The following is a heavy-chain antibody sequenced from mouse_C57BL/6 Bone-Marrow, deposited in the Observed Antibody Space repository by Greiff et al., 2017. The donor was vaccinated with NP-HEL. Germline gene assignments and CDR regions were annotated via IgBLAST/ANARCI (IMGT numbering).Heavy chain of an antibody. J-gene: IGHJ2*01. CDR1: GFTFSDYY. V-gene: IGHV5-12*01. D-gene: IGHD2-3*01. Sequence: VQLKESGGGLVQPGGSLKLSCAASGFTFSDYYMYWVRQTPEKRLEWVAYISNGGGSTYYPDTVKGRFTISRDNAKNTLYLQMSRLKSEDTAMYYCARRNGYYEEYFDYWGKGTTLTVSS. CDR2: ISNGGGST. CDR3: ARRNGYYEEYFDY.